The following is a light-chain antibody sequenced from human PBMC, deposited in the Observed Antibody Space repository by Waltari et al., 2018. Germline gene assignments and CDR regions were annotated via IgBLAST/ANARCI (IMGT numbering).Light chain of an antibody. V-gene: IGKV1-5*03. CDR2: KAS. Sequence: DVQMTQSPSTMPAFVGDRVTITCRASQSISNWLAWYQLKPGRAPTLLIYKASNLHSGVPSRFSGSGSGTDFTLTINSLQPDDFATYYCQQYNNYYTFGQGTKLEIK. CDR1: QSISNW. J-gene: IGKJ2*01. CDR3: QQYNNYYT.